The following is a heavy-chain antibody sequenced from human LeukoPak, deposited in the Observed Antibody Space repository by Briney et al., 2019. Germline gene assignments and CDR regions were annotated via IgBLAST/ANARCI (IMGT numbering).Heavy chain of an antibody. J-gene: IGHJ1*01. CDR3: ATGQFEYFQH. CDR2: IYYTGST. V-gene: IGHV4-59*01. Sequence: SETLSLTCSVSGGSISSFYWSWIRQPPGKGLEWIGYIYYTGSTNYNPSLKSRVTISVDTSKNQFSLKLSSVTAADTAVYYCATGQFEYFQHWGQGTLVTVSS. CDR1: GGSISSFY. D-gene: IGHD6-19*01.